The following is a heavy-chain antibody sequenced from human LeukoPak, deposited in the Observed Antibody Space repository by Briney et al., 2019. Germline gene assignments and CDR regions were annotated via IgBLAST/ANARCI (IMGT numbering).Heavy chain of an antibody. D-gene: IGHD3-22*01. CDR2: VNPNSGGT. CDR3: AREYSDSSGYTLPFDI. V-gene: IGHV1-2*02. CDR1: GYSFTGYY. J-gene: IGHJ3*02. Sequence: ASVKVSCKASGYSFTGYYIHWVRQAPGQGLEWMGWVNPNSGGTNFAQNFQGRGTMTRDTSISTGYMELSRLRSDDTAVYYCAREYSDSSGYTLPFDIWGQGTMVTVSS.